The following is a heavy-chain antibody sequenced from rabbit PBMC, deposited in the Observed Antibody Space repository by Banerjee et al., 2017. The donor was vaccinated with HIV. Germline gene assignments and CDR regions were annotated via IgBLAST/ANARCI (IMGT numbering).Heavy chain of an antibody. CDR2: INTISGDT. V-gene: IGHV1S45*01. J-gene: IGHJ4*01. D-gene: IGHD4-2*01. CDR3: ASHPDSSWGL. Sequence: QEQLVESGGGLVKPEGSLTLTCTASGFSFSNKYVMCWVRQAPGKGLEWIACINTISGDTVYATWAKGRFTISKTSSTTVTLQMTSLTAADTATYFCASHPDSSWGLWGPGTLVTVS. CDR1: GFSFSNKYV.